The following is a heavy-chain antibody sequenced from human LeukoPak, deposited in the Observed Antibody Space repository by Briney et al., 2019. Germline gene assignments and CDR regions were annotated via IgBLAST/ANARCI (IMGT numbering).Heavy chain of an antibody. D-gene: IGHD4-23*01. CDR3: ARVLSTVVIPHAFVI. V-gene: IGHV4-4*02. Sequence: PSGTLSLTCALSGDSINSSNWWSWVRQPPGKGLEWIGEIYPSGATNYNPSLKSRATMSVDKANNQFSLNLSSVTAADTAVYYCARVLSTVVIPHAFVIWGQGTTVIVSS. CDR2: IYPSGAT. J-gene: IGHJ3*02. CDR1: GDSINSSNW.